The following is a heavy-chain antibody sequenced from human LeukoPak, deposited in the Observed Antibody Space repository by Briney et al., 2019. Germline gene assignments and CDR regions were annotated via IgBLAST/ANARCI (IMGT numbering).Heavy chain of an antibody. Sequence: ASVKVSCKASGYTFTGYYIHWVRQVPGQGLEWMGWINPNSGGTNYAQKFQGRVTMTRDTSISTAYMELSRLTSGDTAVYYCVPGNRITTPTETRGTYFDYWGQGTLVTVSS. CDR2: INPNSGGT. D-gene: IGHD3-3*01. J-gene: IGHJ4*02. CDR3: VPGNRITTPTETRGTYFDY. V-gene: IGHV1-2*02. CDR1: GYTFTGYY.